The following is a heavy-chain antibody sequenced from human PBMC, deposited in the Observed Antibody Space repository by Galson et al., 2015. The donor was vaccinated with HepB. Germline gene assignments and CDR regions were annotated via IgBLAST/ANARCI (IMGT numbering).Heavy chain of an antibody. Sequence: SETLSLTCTVSGGSISSYYWSWIRQPPGKGLEWIGYIYYSGSTNYNPSLKSRVTISVDTSKNQFSLKLSSVTAADTAVYYCARDRGYCSSTSCYGGTHDAFDIWGQGTMVTVSS. V-gene: IGHV4-59*01. CDR1: GGSISSYY. CDR3: ARDRGYCSSTSCYGGTHDAFDI. J-gene: IGHJ3*02. CDR2: IYYSGST. D-gene: IGHD2-2*01.